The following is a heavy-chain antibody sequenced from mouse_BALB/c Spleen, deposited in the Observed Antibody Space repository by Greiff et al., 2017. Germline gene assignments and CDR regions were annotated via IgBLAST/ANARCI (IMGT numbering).Heavy chain of an antibody. CDR2: IWSGGST. CDR1: GFSLTSYG. D-gene: IGHD1-1*01. Sequence: QVQLKESGPGLVQPSQSLSITCTVSGFSLTSYGVHWVRQSPGKGLEWLGVIWSGGSTDYNAAFISRLSISKDNSKSQVFFKMNSLQADDTAIYYCVRITTEYFDYWGQGTTLTVSS. V-gene: IGHV2-4-1*01. J-gene: IGHJ2*01. CDR3: VRITTEYFDY.